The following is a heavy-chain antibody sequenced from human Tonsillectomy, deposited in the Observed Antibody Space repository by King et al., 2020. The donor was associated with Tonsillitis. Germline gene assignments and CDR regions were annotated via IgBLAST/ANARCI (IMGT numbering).Heavy chain of an antibody. V-gene: IGHV3-21*01. CDR1: GFPFSSYS. CDR3: ARARSTIAAAGTGPYYFDY. D-gene: IGHD6-13*01. CDR2: LSSSSSYM. J-gene: IGHJ4*02. Sequence: QLVQSGGGLVKPGGSLRLSCAASGFPFSSYSMTWVRQAPGKGLDWVSSLSSSSSYMYYADSVRGRFTIPRDNAKNSLYLQMNSLRAEDTAVYYCARARSTIAAAGTGPYYFDYWGQGTLVTVSS.